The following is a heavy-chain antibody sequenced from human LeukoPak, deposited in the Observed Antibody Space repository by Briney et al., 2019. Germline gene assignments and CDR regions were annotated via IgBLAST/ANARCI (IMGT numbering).Heavy chain of an antibody. V-gene: IGHV3-30*02. CDR2: IRYDGSNK. Sequence: GGSLRLPCAASGFTFSSYGMHWVRQAPGKGLEWVAFIRYDGSNKYYEDSVKGRFTISRDNSKNTLYLQMNSLRAEDTAVYYCAKEPFCGGDCYFDYWGQGTLVTVSS. CDR1: GFTFSSYG. D-gene: IGHD2-21*02. J-gene: IGHJ4*02. CDR3: AKEPFCGGDCYFDY.